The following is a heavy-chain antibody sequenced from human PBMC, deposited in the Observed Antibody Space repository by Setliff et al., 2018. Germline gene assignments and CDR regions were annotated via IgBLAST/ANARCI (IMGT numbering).Heavy chain of an antibody. CDR1: GLTFTTFS. Sequence: GASVKVSCKASGLTFTTFSISWVRQAPGQGLEWMGWISSYNGKTNYAQKLQGRVTMTTDTSTSTAYMELRSLGSDDTAVYYCATFRGYTYGYDYWGQGTLVTVSS. J-gene: IGHJ4*02. V-gene: IGHV1-18*01. CDR2: ISSYNGKT. D-gene: IGHD5-18*01. CDR3: ATFRGYTYGYDY.